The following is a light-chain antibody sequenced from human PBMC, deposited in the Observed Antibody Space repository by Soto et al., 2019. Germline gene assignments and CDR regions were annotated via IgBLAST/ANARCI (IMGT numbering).Light chain of an antibody. J-gene: IGLJ2*01. CDR1: SSDVGGYNY. Sequence: QSALTQPPSASGSPGQSVTISCTGTSSDVGGYNYVSWYQQHPGKAPKLMIYEVSKRPSGVPDRFSGSKSGNTASLTVSGLQAEDEADYYCSSYAGINNFRVAFGGGTKLTVL. CDR3: SSYAGINNFRVA. CDR2: EVS. V-gene: IGLV2-8*01.